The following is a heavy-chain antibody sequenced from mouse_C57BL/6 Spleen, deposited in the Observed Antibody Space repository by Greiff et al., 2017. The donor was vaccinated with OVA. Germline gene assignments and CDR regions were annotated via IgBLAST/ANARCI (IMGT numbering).Heavy chain of an antibody. V-gene: IGHV5-16*01. CDR2: INYDGSST. CDR3: ARGRDYLDY. Sequence: DVHLVESEGGLVQPGSSMKLSCTASGFTFSDYYMAWVRQVPEKGLEWVTNINYDGSSTYYLDSLKSRFIISRDNAKNILYLQMSSLKSEDTATYYCARGRDYLDYWGQGTTLTVSS. CDR1: GFTFSDYY. J-gene: IGHJ2*01.